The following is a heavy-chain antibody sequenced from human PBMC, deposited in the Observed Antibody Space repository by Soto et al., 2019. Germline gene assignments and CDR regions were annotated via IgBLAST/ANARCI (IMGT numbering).Heavy chain of an antibody. Sequence: GGSLGLSCADSGFSFSSYSMHWVRQSPGQGLEWVTVISYDGSNKYYADSVKGRFTISRDNSKNTLYLQIKSLRADDTAVYYCARPHSGYYQRPLGYWGQGTLVTVSS. V-gene: IGHV3-30-3*01. CDR2: ISYDGSNK. J-gene: IGHJ4*02. CDR1: GFSFSSYS. CDR3: ARPHSGYYQRPLGY. D-gene: IGHD3-22*01.